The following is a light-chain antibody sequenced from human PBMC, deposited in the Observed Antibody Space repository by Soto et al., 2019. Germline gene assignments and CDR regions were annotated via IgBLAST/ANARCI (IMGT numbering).Light chain of an antibody. Sequence: IHMTQSPSSLSASVGARVTITCRASQRITTDLNWYQQKPGEAPKLLISTSGTLQRGVPSRFVGSGSGTEFTLTITRLQPADFATYCCQQSYSTPDTFGQGTKLEIK. V-gene: IGKV1-39*01. CDR3: QQSYSTPDT. CDR1: QRITTD. CDR2: TSG. J-gene: IGKJ2*01.